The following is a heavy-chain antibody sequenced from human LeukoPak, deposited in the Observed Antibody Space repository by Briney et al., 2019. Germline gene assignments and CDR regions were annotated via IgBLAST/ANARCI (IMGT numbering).Heavy chain of an antibody. CDR1: GFTFSTYG. CDR3: AKGGGELGSGSLDY. J-gene: IGHJ4*02. Sequence: GGSLRLSCAASGFTFSTYGMHWVRQSPGKGLEWVAVISYDGSYKEYADSVKGRFTISRDNSKNTLYLQMNSLTTEDTAVYYCAKGGGELGSGSLDYWGQGTLVTVSS. CDR2: ISYDGSYK. D-gene: IGHD3-10*01. V-gene: IGHV3-30*18.